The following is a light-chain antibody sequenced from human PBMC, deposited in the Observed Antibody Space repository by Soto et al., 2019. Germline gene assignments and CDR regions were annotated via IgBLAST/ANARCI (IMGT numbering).Light chain of an antibody. CDR1: QSVSSSY. J-gene: IGKJ5*01. CDR3: QQYGGSPTST. V-gene: IGKV3-20*01. CDR2: GAS. Sequence: EIVLTQSPGALSLSPGERATLSCRASQSVSSSYLAWYQQRPGQAPRLLIYGASSRATSIPDRFSGSGSGTDFALTISRLEPEDFGVYCCQQYGGSPTSTFGQGTRLEI.